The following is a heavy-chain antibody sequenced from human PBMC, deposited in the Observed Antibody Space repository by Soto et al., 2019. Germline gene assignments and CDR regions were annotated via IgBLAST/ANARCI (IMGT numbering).Heavy chain of an antibody. CDR2: IFYSGST. Sequence: PSETLSLTCTVPGVSISSSSYYWGWIRQPPGKGPEWIGSIFYSGSTYYNPSLKSRVTISVDTSKNQFSLKLSSVTAADTAVYYCARHLTYCSAGSCYSDFPYYGMDVWGQGTTVTVSS. CDR1: GVSISSSSYY. V-gene: IGHV4-39*01. CDR3: ARHLTYCSAGSCYSDFPYYGMDV. J-gene: IGHJ6*02. D-gene: IGHD2-15*01.